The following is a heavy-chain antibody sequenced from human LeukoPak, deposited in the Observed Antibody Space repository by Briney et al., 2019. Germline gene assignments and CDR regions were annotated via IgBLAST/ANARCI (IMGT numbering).Heavy chain of an antibody. Sequence: ASVKVSCKASGYTFTTYGVSWVRQAPGQGLEWMGGIIPIFGTANYAQKFQGRVTITADESTSTAYMELSSLRSEDTAVYYCARRCSSTSCYTVDYYYYGMDVWGQGTTVTVSS. V-gene: IGHV1-69*13. J-gene: IGHJ6*02. CDR1: GYTFTTYG. CDR2: IIPIFGTA. D-gene: IGHD2-2*02. CDR3: ARRCSSTSCYTVDYYYYGMDV.